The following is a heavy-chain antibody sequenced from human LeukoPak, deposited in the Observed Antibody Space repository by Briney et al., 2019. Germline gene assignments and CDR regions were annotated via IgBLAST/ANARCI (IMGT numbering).Heavy chain of an antibody. J-gene: IGHJ4*02. V-gene: IGHV1-69*13. Sequence: SVKVSCKASGGTFSSYAISWVRQAPGQGLEWMGGIIPIFGTANYAQKFQGRVTITADESTSTAYMELSSLRSEDTAVYYCARRIVGATCLDYWGQGTLVTVSS. D-gene: IGHD1-26*01. CDR2: IIPIFGTA. CDR1: GGTFSSYA. CDR3: ARRIVGATCLDY.